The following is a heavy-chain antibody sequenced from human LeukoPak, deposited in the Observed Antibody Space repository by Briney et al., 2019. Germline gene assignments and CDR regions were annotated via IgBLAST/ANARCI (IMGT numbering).Heavy chain of an antibody. V-gene: IGHV4-30-4*01. D-gene: IGHD3-16*02. CDR2: IFRRGGT. J-gene: IGHJ3*02. Sequence: SETLSLTCTVSNDSISSGDYYWNWIRQPPGKGLEWIGYIFRRGGTSYNPSLKSRILFSVDTSQNQFSLKLSSVTAADTAVYYCARGELYYDYVWGSYRSTHAFDIWGQGTMVTVSS. CDR1: NDSISSGDYY. CDR3: ARGELYYDYVWGSYRSTHAFDI.